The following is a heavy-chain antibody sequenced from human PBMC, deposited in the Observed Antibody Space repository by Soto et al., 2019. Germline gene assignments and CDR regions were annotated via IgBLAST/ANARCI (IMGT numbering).Heavy chain of an antibody. CDR2: ISRSSGTI. CDR1: GFTFSREN. D-gene: IGHD3-10*01. Sequence: WGSLRLSCAASGFTFSRENMHWVRQAPGKGLEWVAYISRSSGTIYYADSVKGRFTVSRDNDKNSLYLQMNSLRDEDTGVYYCAREGKSTSFDSWGQGALVTVS. CDR3: AREGKSTSFDS. J-gene: IGHJ5*01. V-gene: IGHV3-48*02.